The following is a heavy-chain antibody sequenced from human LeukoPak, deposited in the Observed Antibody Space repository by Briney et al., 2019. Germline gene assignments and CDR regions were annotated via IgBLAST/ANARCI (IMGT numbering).Heavy chain of an antibody. D-gene: IGHD3-16*01. Sequence: GGSLRLSCAASGFTFSSYSMNWVRQAPGKGLEWVSYISSSSTIYYADSVKGRFTISRDNAKNSLYLQMSNLRAEDTAVYFCARGGGLDVWGQGATVTVSS. V-gene: IGHV3-48*01. CDR2: ISSSSTI. CDR1: GFTFSSYS. J-gene: IGHJ6*02. CDR3: ARGGGLDV.